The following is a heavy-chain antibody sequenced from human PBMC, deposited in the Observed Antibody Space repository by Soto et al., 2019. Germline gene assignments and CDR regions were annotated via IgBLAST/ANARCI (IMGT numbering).Heavy chain of an antibody. CDR2: IYYNGNT. D-gene: IGHD1-1*01. Sequence: QLQLQESGPGLVKPSETLSLTCTVSGGSISSSPYYWAWICQPPGKGLQWIGNIYYNGNTFYNPSLRSRVTISIDTSKSQFPLGLSSVTASDTAVYYCARHGPLTNNWNQLNCWGQGTLVTVSS. CDR3: ARHGPLTNNWNQLNC. J-gene: IGHJ4*02. V-gene: IGHV4-39*01. CDR1: GGSISSSPYY.